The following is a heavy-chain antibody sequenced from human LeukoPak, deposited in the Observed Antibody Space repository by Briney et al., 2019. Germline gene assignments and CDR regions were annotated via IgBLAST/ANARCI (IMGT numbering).Heavy chain of an antibody. CDR3: ARLQYSNGYVDY. D-gene: IGHD5-18*01. CDR2: IYPGDSDT. V-gene: IGHV5-51*01. Sequence: GESLNISCKGFGYTFSSYWIGWVRQMPGKGLEWMGIIYPGDSDTRYRPPFQGQVTISADKSIATAYLQWSSLKASDTAMYYCARLQYSNGYVDYWGQGTLVTVSS. CDR1: GYTFSSYW. J-gene: IGHJ4*02.